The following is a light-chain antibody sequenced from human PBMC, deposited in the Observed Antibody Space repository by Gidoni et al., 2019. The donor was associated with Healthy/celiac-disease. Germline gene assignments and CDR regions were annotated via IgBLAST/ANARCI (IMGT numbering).Light chain of an antibody. J-gene: IGKJ2*01. CDR1: QSVSSSY. CDR3: QQYGSSPRYT. V-gene: IGKV3-20*01. Sequence: DIVLTQSPGTLSLSPGERATLSCRASQSVSSSYLAWYQQKPGQAPRLLIDGASSRATGIPDRFSGSGSGTDFTLTISRLEPEDFAVYYCQQYGSSPRYTFGQGTKLEIK. CDR2: GAS.